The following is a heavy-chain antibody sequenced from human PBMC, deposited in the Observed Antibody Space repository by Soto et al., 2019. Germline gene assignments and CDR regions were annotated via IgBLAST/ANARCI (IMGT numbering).Heavy chain of an antibody. CDR1: GFTFSAFD. Sequence: PGGSLRLSCAASGFTFSAFDMHWVRQATGKGLEWVAAIGTLHDAYYPDSVKGRFTISRENAKNSLYLQMNSLRAGDTAVYYCARQASYWQGGGGWFDPWGQGTLVTVSS. D-gene: IGHD2-8*02. J-gene: IGHJ5*02. CDR2: IGTLHDA. CDR3: ARQASYWQGGGGWFDP. V-gene: IGHV3-13*01.